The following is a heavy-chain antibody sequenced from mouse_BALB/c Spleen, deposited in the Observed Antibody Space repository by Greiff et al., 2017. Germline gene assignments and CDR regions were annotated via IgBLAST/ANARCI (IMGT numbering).Heavy chain of an antibody. CDR3: TRVDDYEDY. Sequence: EVQLVESGGGLVKPGGSLKLSCAASGFTFSSYTMSWVRQTPEKRLEWVATISSGGSYTYYPDSVKGRFTISRDNAKNTLYLQMSSLKSEDTAMYYCTRVDDYEDYWGQGTTLTVSS. CDR1: GFTFSSYT. V-gene: IGHV5-6-4*01. J-gene: IGHJ2*01. D-gene: IGHD2-4*01. CDR2: ISSGGSYT.